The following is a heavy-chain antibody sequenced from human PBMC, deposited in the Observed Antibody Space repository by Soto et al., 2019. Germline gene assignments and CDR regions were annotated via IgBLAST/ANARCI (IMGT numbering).Heavy chain of an antibody. Sequence: PSETLSLTCAVYGGSFSGYYWSWIRQPPGKGLEWIGEINHSGSTNYNPSLKSRVTISVDTSKNQFSLKLSSVTAADTAVYYCARLYPPLRGSSWLDYWGQGTLVT. D-gene: IGHD6-13*01. V-gene: IGHV4-34*01. CDR2: INHSGST. CDR3: ARLYPPLRGSSWLDY. J-gene: IGHJ4*02. CDR1: GGSFSGYY.